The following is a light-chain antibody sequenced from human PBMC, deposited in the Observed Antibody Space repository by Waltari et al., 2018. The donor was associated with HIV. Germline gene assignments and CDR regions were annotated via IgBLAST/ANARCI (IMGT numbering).Light chain of an antibody. Sequence: EIVMTQSPATLSVSPGERTTLFCRASQSVSSTLAWYQQKPGQAPRLLIYGASTRATGIPARLSGSGSGTEFTLTISSPQSEDFAIYYCQQYNDWPPWTFGRGTKVEIK. CDR3: QQYNDWPPWT. V-gene: IGKV3-15*01. CDR1: QSVSST. CDR2: GAS. J-gene: IGKJ1*01.